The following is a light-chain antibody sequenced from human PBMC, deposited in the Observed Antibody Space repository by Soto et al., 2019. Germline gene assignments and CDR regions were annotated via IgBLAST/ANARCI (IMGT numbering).Light chain of an antibody. CDR2: DAS. V-gene: IGKV1-33*01. Sequence: DIQMPQSPYSLSASVGDRVTITCQASQNINNYLNWYQQKPGRAPKLLIYDASNLEAGVPSRFRASGSGTDFTFTISRLQPEDIATYYCQQYENLPTFGQGTRLEIK. CDR3: QQYENLPT. J-gene: IGKJ5*01. CDR1: QNINNY.